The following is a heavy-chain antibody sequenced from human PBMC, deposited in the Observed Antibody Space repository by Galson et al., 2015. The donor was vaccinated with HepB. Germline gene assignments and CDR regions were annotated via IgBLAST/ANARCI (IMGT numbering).Heavy chain of an antibody. CDR2: TYYRSKWYN. CDR3: ARGNYYGSGSYSTNLGYYYGMDV. V-gene: IGHV6-1*01. CDR1: GDSVSSNSAA. J-gene: IGHJ6*02. D-gene: IGHD3-10*01. Sequence: CAISGDSVSSNSAAWNWIRQSPSRGLEWLGRTYYRSKWYNGYAVSVKSRITINPDTSKNQFSLQLNSVTPEDTAVYYCARGNYYGSGSYSTNLGYYYGMDVWGQGTTVTVSS.